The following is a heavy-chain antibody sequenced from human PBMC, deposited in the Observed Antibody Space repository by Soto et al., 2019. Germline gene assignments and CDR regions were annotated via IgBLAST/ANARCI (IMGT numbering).Heavy chain of an antibody. CDR1: GYSFTSYW. V-gene: IGHV5-51*01. CDR3: ARGGYSYGSDYHYYGMDV. J-gene: IGHJ6*02. D-gene: IGHD5-18*01. Sequence: PGESLKISCKGSGYSFTSYWIGWVRQMPGKGLEWMGIIYPGDSDTRYSPSFQGQVTISADKSISTAYLQWSSLKASDTAMYYCARGGYSYGSDYHYYGMDVWGQGTTVTVSS. CDR2: IYPGDSDT.